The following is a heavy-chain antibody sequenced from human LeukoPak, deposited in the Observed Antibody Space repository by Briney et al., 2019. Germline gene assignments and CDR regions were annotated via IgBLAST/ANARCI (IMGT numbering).Heavy chain of an antibody. J-gene: IGHJ5*02. CDR3: ARFPDDYCSSTSCYITWFDP. CDR1: GYTFTSYG. CDR2: ISAYNGNT. D-gene: IGHD2-2*02. V-gene: IGHV1-18*01. Sequence: ASVKVSCKASGYTFTSYGISWVRHAPGQGLEWMGWISAYNGNTNYAQNLQGRVTMTTDTSTSTAYMELRSLRSDDTAVYYCARFPDDYCSSTSCYITWFDPWGQGTLVTVSS.